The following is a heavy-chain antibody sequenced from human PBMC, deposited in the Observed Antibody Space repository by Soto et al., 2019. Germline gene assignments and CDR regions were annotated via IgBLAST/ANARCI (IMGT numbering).Heavy chain of an antibody. CDR3: ARGGYYDSSGSRNYHYYGMNV. CDR2: ISPYDGNT. V-gene: IGHV1-18*01. Sequence: GASVKVSCKTSGYTFTSFGITRVRQAPGQGLEWLGWISPYDGNTKYAQILQGRVSMTTDTSTKTAYMEVRSLRSDDTAVYYCARGGYYDSSGSRNYHYYGMNVWGQGTTVTVSS. J-gene: IGHJ6*02. D-gene: IGHD3-22*01. CDR1: GYTFTSFG.